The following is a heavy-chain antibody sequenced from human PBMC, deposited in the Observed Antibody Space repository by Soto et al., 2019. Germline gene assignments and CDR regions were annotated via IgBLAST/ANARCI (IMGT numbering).Heavy chain of an antibody. Sequence: GESLKISCKGSGYSFTSYWIGWVRQMPGKGLEWMGIIYPGDSDTRYSPSFQGQVTISADKSISTAYLQWSSLKASDTAMYYCARVYCSGGSCWVAFDIWGQGTMVTVSS. CDR3: ARVYCSGGSCWVAFDI. V-gene: IGHV5-51*01. CDR2: IYPGDSDT. CDR1: GYSFTSYW. J-gene: IGHJ3*02. D-gene: IGHD2-15*01.